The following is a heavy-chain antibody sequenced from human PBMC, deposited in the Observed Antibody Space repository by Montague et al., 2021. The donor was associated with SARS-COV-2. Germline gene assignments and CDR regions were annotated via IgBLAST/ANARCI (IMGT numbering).Heavy chain of an antibody. V-gene: IGHV4-34*01. CDR3: ARGTGPRSITLYGVIISEHGFDI. D-gene: IGHD3-3*01. CDR1: GGSFSGYY. CDR2: INHRGST. J-gene: IGHJ3*02. Sequence: SETLSLTCAVYGGSFSGYYWSWIRQPPGKGLEWIGAINHRGSTNYNPSLKSRVIISVDTSKNQFSLKMSSVTAADTAVYYCARGTGPRSITLYGVIISEHGFDIWGQGTMVTVSS.